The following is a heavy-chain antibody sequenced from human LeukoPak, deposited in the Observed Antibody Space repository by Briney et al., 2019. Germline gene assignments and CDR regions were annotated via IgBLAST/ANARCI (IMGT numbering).Heavy chain of an antibody. CDR2: IKQDGSEK. CDR1: GFTFSSYW. J-gene: IGHJ3*02. D-gene: IGHD3-10*01. CDR3: ARPSEWFGYHGAFDI. V-gene: IGHV3-7*01. Sequence: PGGSLRLSCAASGFTFSSYWMSWVRQAPGKGLEWVANIKQDGSEKYYVDSVKGRFTISRDNAKNSLYLQMNSLRAEDTAVYYCARPSEWFGYHGAFDIWGQGTMVTVSS.